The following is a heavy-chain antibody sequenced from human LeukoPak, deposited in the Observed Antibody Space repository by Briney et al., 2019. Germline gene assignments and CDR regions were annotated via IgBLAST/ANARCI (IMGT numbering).Heavy chain of an antibody. Sequence: GESLKISCKGSGYSFTSYWIAWVRQLPGKGLEWMGIIYPGDSGIRYSPSFQGQVTISADKSISTAYLQWSSLKASDTAMYYCARESGHSYYTPLEYWGQGTLVSVSS. CDR1: GYSFTSYW. J-gene: IGHJ4*02. CDR3: ARESGHSYYTPLEY. D-gene: IGHD5-18*01. V-gene: IGHV5-51*01. CDR2: IYPGDSGI.